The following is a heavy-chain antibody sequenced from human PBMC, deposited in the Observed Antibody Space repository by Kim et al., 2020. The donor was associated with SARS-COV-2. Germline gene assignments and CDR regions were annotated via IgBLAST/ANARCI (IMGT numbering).Heavy chain of an antibody. CDR2: IKSKTDGGTT. V-gene: IGHV3-15*01. D-gene: IGHD1-26*01. CDR3: TTDLVRRGSYEGY. Sequence: GGSLRLSCAASGFTFSNAWMSWVRQAPGKGLEWVGRIKSKTDGGTTDYAAPVKGRFTISRDDSKNTLYLQMNSLKTEDTAVYYCTTDLVRRGSYEGYWGQGTLVTVSS. J-gene: IGHJ4*02. CDR1: GFTFSNAW.